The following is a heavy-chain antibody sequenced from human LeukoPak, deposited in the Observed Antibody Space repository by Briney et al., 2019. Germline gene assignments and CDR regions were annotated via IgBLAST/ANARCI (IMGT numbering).Heavy chain of an antibody. J-gene: IGHJ4*02. V-gene: IGHV4-38-2*02. CDR3: ARTEDPERNWNYGY. CDR1: GYSTISGYY. CDR2: IYHSGGT. D-gene: IGHD1-7*01. Sequence: SETLSLTCTVSGYSTISGYYCGWIRQPPGKGLEWIGSIYHSGGTYYNPSLKSRVTISVDTSKNQFSLKLSSVTAADTAVYYCARTEDPERNWNYGYWGQGTLVTVSS.